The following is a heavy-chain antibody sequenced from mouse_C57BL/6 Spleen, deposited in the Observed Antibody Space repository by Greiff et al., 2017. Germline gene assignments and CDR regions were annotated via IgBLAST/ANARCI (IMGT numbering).Heavy chain of an antibody. J-gene: IGHJ1*03. CDR2: IDPSDSYT. V-gene: IGHV1-50*01. Sequence: QVQLQQPGAELVKPGASVKLSCKASGYTFTSYWMQWVKQRPGQGLEWIGEIDPSDSYTNYNQKFKGKATLTVDTSSSTAYMQLSSLTSEDSAVYYCARRGVHYYGSSHWYFDVWGTGTTVTVSS. D-gene: IGHD1-1*01. CDR1: GYTFTSYW. CDR3: ARRGVHYYGSSHWYFDV.